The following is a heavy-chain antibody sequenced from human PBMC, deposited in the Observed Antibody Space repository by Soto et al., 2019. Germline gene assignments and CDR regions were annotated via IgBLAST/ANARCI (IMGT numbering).Heavy chain of an antibody. CDR3: ARAGHCSGGSCYSSPFDY. J-gene: IGHJ4*02. D-gene: IGHD2-15*01. CDR1: GGSISSGGYY. Sequence: ASETLSLTCTVSGGSISSGGYYWSWIRQHPGKGLEWIGYIYYSGSTYYNPSLKSRVTISVDTSKNQFSLKLSSVTAADTAVYYCARAGHCSGGSCYSSPFDYWGQGTLVTVSS. V-gene: IGHV4-31*03. CDR2: IYYSGST.